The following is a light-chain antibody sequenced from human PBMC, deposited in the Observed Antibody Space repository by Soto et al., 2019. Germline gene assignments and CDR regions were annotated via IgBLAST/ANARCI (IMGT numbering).Light chain of an antibody. J-gene: IGLJ2*01. V-gene: IGLV2-23*01. Sequence: QSALTQPASVSGSPGQSITISCTGTSSDVGSYNLVSWYQQHPGKAPELMIYEGSNRPSGVSNRFSGSKSGNTASLTISGLQAEDEADYYCCSYAGSSTLVVFGGGTKLTVL. CDR1: SSDVGSYNL. CDR3: CSYAGSSTLVV. CDR2: EGS.